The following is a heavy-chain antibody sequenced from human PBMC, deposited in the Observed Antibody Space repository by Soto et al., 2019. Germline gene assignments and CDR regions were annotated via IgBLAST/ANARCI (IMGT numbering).Heavy chain of an antibody. Sequence: SETLSLTCAVSGGSISSGGYSWSWIRQPPGKGLEWIGYIYHSGSTYYNPSLKSRVTISVDTSKNQFSLKLSSVTAADTAVYYCARVVDCSGGRCYFSVDYWGQGTLVTGAS. CDR2: IYHSGST. CDR1: GGSISSGGYS. J-gene: IGHJ4*02. CDR3: ARVVDCSGGRCYFSVDY. V-gene: IGHV4-30-2*05. D-gene: IGHD2-15*01.